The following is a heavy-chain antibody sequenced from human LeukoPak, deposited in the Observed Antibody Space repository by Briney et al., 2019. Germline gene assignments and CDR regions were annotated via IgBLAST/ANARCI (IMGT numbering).Heavy chain of an antibody. CDR2: IIPIFGTA. J-gene: IGHJ6*03. D-gene: IGHD4-17*01. CDR1: GGTFSSYA. CDR3: AGCTTDYYYMDV. V-gene: IGHV1-69*05. Sequence: SVKVSCKASGGTFSSYAISWVRQAPGQGLEWMGRIIPIFGTANYAQKFQGRVTITTDESTSTAYMELSSLRSEDTAVYYCAGCTTDYYYMDVWGKGTTVTVSS.